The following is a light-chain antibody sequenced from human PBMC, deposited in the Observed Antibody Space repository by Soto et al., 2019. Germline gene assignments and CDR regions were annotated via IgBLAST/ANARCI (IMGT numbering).Light chain of an antibody. CDR1: QSVSSN. CDR3: QQYNNWLPA. CDR2: GAS. Sequence: EIVMTQSPATLSVSPGERATLSCRASQSVSSNLAWYQQKPGQAPRLLIYGASTRATGIPARFSGSGSGTDFTLTISCLKSEDFAVYYGQQYNNWLPAFGQGTKVEIK. V-gene: IGKV3-15*01. J-gene: IGKJ1*01.